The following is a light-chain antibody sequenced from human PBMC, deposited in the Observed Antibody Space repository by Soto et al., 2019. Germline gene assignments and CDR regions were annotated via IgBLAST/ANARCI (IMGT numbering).Light chain of an antibody. CDR3: QQYGSSPRGT. J-gene: IGKJ5*01. Sequence: EIVLTQSPVTLSLSPGERATLSCRASQSVSSSYLAWYQQKPGQAPRLLIYGASSRATGIPDRFSGSGSGTDFILTISRLEPEDFAVYYCQQYGSSPRGTFGQGTRLEIK. CDR1: QSVSSSY. CDR2: GAS. V-gene: IGKV3-20*01.